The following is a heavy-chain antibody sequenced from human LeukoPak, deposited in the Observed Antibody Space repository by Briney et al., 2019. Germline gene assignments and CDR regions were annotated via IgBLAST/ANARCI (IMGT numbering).Heavy chain of an antibody. D-gene: IGHD3-22*01. CDR3: ARVRRDSSGYYF. V-gene: IGHV3-74*01. CDR2: INSDGSST. Sequence: GGSLRLSCAASGFTFSSYWMHWVRQAPGKGLVWVSRINSDGSSTSYADSVKGRFTISRDNAKNTLYLQMNSLRAEDTAVHYCARVRRDSSGYYFWGQGTLVTVSS. J-gene: IGHJ4*02. CDR1: GFTFSSYW.